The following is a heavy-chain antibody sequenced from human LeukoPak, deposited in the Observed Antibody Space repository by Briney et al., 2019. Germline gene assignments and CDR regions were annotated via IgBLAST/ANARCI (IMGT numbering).Heavy chain of an antibody. D-gene: IGHD1-7*01. Sequence: GASVKVSCKASGGTFSSYAISWVRQAPGQGLEWMGGIIPIFGTANYAQKLQGRVTITADESTSTAYMELSSLRSEDTAVYYCARDRFSGTTSGYYYGMDVWGQGTTVTVSS. CDR1: GGTFSSYA. CDR2: IIPIFGTA. CDR3: ARDRFSGTTSGYYYGMDV. V-gene: IGHV1-69*13. J-gene: IGHJ6*02.